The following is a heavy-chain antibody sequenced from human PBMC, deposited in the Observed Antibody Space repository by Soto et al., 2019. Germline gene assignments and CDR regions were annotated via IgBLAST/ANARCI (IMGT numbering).Heavy chain of an antibody. D-gene: IGHD1-1*01. J-gene: IGHJ4*02. CDR3: ARGRYGDY. CDR2: ISAHNGNT. Sequence: RASVKVSCKGSGYDFTTYGITWVRQAPGQGLEWMAWISAHNGNTDYAQKLQGRVTVTRDTSTSTAYMELRSLRSDDTAMYYCARGRYGDYWGQGALVTVS. V-gene: IGHV1-18*01. CDR1: GYDFTTYG.